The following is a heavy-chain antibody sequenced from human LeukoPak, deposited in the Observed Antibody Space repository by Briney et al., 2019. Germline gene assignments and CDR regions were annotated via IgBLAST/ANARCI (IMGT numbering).Heavy chain of an antibody. CDR3: AKDRGDSYGLDY. Sequence: PGGSLRLSCAASGFTFSSYGMHWVRQAPGKGLEWVAVISYDGSNKYYADSVKGRFTISRDNSKNTLYLQMNSLRAEDTAVYYCAKDRGDSYGLDYWGQGTLVTVSS. CDR2: ISYDGSNK. CDR1: GFTFSSYG. D-gene: IGHD5-18*01. J-gene: IGHJ4*02. V-gene: IGHV3-30*18.